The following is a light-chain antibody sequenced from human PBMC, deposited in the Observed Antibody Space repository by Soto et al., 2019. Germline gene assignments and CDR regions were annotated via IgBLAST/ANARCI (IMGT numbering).Light chain of an antibody. CDR3: QQYYSSWT. CDR2: WAS. J-gene: IGKJ1*01. Sequence: DIVMTQSPDSLAVSLGERATINCKSSQSVLYSSNNKNYLAWYQQKPGQPPKLLIYWASTRETGVPDRFSGSGSGTDFTLTISSLQAEYVAFYYCQQYYSSWTFGQGTKVEIK. V-gene: IGKV4-1*01. CDR1: QSVLYSSNNKNY.